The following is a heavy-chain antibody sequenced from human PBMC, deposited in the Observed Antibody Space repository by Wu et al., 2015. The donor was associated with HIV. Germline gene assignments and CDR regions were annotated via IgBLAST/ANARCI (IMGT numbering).Heavy chain of an antibody. V-gene: IGHV1-46*01. D-gene: IGHD3-22*01. J-gene: IGHJ5*02. Sequence: QVQLVQSGAEVKKPGASVKLSCKTSGYTFTSYYIHWVRQAPGQGLEWMGIINPSGGYTNYAPKFQGRITMTRDTSTTTVYMGLSSLRSEDTAFYYCARGYYYDTNSGSRFDPWGQGTLVTVSS. CDR2: INPSGGYT. CDR1: GYTFTSYY. CDR3: ARGYYYDTNSGSRFDP.